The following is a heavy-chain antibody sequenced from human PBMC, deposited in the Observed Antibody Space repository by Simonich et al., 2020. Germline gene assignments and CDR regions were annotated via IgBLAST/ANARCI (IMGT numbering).Heavy chain of an antibody. CDR1: GYTFTCYY. D-gene: IGHD1-26*01. CDR2: IKPNSEGT. J-gene: IGHJ6*03. V-gene: IGHV1-2*02. Sequence: QVQLVQSGAEGKKPGASVKVSCKDSGYTFTCYYKHWGRKDPGQGLEWMGWIKPNSEGTNYAQNFQGMGTMTRDTAISTAYMELSRLRSDDTAVYYCARDLRGSYYYYYYMDVWGKGTTVTVSS. CDR3: ARDLRGSYYYYYYMDV.